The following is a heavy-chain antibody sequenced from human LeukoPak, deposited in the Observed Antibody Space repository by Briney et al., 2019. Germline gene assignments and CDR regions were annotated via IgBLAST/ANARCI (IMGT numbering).Heavy chain of an antibody. CDR3: ARSKTIFGVVMPGDPFSGSRD. CDR2: INPSGGST. Sequence: ASVKVSCKASGGTFSRFAISWVRQAPGQGLEWMGIINPSGGSTIYAQKFQGRITMTRDTSTSTVYMELSSLRSEDTAVYYCARSKTIFGVVMPGDPFSGSRDWGQGTLVTVSS. V-gene: IGHV1-46*01. J-gene: IGHJ4*02. CDR1: GGTFSRFA. D-gene: IGHD3-3*01.